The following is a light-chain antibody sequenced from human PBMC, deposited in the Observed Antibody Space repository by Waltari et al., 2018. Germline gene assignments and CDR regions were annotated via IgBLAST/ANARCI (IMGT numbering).Light chain of an antibody. J-gene: IGLJ3*02. V-gene: IGLV3-25*03. CDR1: ALPKQY. Sequence: SYELTQPPSASVSPGQTARITCSGDALPKQYAYWYHQKPGQAPVLVIYKDVARPSGSPERFAGSSSGTTVTLTISGVQAEGEADYYCQSADSSGTRVFGGGTKLTVL. CDR2: KDV. CDR3: QSADSSGTRV.